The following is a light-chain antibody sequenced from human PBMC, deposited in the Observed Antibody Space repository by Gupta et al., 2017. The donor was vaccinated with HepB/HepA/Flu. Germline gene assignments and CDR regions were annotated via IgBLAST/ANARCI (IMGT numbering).Light chain of an antibody. Sequence: EIVLTQSPATLSVSPGESATLSCRASQSVTSNLAWYQQRPGQAPRLLFYGASTRATGIPARFSGSGSGTDFTLTISSLQSEDLAVYYCQQYNDWPYTFGRGTKLEIK. CDR1: QSVTSN. CDR2: GAS. J-gene: IGKJ2*01. V-gene: IGKV3-15*01. CDR3: QQYNDWPYT.